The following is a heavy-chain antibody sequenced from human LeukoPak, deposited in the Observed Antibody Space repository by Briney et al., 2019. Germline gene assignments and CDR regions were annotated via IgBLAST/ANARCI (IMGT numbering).Heavy chain of an antibody. V-gene: IGHV3-21*05. Sequence: PGGSLRLSCAASGFSFSRYAMNWVRQAPGKGLEWVAYVNAESTDILYADSVRGRFTISRDNAKNSLYLQMNSLRAEDRGVHYCARDTYEPLLIGFWGQGTLVTVSS. CDR1: GFSFSRYA. J-gene: IGHJ4*02. CDR3: ARDTYEPLLIGF. CDR2: VNAESTDI. D-gene: IGHD2-15*01.